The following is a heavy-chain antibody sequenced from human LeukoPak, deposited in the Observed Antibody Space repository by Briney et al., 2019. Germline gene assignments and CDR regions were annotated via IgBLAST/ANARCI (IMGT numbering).Heavy chain of an antibody. CDR1: GFTFSSYC. D-gene: IGHD6-13*01. Sequence: PGGSLRLSCAASGFTFSSYCMSWVRQAPGKGLEWVAHINQNGSVKYYVDSVKGRFTISRDNAKNTLYMQMNRLRAEDTAVYYCASQSETWPRWGIAAAGPFDYWGQGTLVTVSS. J-gene: IGHJ4*02. CDR2: INQNGSVK. V-gene: IGHV3-7*02. CDR3: ASQSETWPRWGIAAAGPFDY.